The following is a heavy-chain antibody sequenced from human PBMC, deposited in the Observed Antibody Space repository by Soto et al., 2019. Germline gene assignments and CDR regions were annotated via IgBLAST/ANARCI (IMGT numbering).Heavy chain of an antibody. CDR2: IGESGTPT. J-gene: IGHJ6*02. CDR3: ARYIPGVRYYGMDV. Sequence: EVQLLESGGGLVQPGGSLRLSCAASGFTFSSYAMKWVRQAPGKGLEWVSLIGESGTPTYYADSVKGRFTISRDNSGNTLFFEMDNLIAEDTAVYYCARYIPGVRYYGMDVWGQGTTGTVSS. D-gene: IGHD2-2*01. CDR1: GFTFSSYA. V-gene: IGHV3-23*01.